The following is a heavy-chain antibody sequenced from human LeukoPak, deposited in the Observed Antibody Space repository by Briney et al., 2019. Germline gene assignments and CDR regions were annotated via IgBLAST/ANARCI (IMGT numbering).Heavy chain of an antibody. D-gene: IGHD3-10*01. Sequence: ASVKVSCKASGYTFTSNYMHWVRPAPGQGLAWMGVIAPSSGTTSYAQKFQGRVTMTRDTSTSTLYMELSSLTSEDTAVYYCARASGSSAVPFDYWGQGTLVTVSS. CDR2: IAPSSGTT. CDR1: GYTFTSNY. CDR3: ARASGSSAVPFDY. J-gene: IGHJ4*02. V-gene: IGHV1-46*01.